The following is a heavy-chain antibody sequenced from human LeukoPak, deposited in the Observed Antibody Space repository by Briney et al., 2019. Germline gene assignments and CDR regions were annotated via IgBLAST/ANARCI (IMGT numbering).Heavy chain of an antibody. CDR1: GGTFSSYA. CDR2: IIPILGIA. CDR3: AREYYYDSSGYPDDY. Sequence: SVKVSCKASGGTFSSYAISWVRQAPGQGLEWMGRIIPILGIANYAQKFQGRVTITADKSTSTAYMELSSLRSEDTAVYYCAREYYYDSSGYPDDYWGQGTLVNVSS. D-gene: IGHD3-22*01. J-gene: IGHJ4*02. V-gene: IGHV1-69*04.